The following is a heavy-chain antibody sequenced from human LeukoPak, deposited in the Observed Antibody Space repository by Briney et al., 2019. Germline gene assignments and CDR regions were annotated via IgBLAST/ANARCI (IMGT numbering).Heavy chain of an antibody. V-gene: IGHV3-33*01. CDR3: ARWGGTRQYYFDY. CDR1: GFSLSNYG. CDR2: INFDGSIK. J-gene: IGHJ4*02. D-gene: IGHD3-16*01. Sequence: PGGSLRLSCAASGFSLSNYGLHWVRQGPGKALEWVAVINFDGSIKYYADSVKGRFTISKDSSKNTLYLQMNSLRADDTAMYYCARWGGTRQYYFDYWGQGTLATVSS.